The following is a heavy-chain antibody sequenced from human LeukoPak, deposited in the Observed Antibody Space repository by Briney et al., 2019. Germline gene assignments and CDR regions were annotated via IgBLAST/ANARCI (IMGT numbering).Heavy chain of an antibody. CDR3: TRHVIAAAGNFDY. CDR1: GFTFSGSA. Sequence: GGSLRLSCAASGFTFSGSAMHWVRQASGKGLEWGGRIRSKANSYATAYAASVKGRFTISRDDSKNTAYLQMNSLKTEDTAVYYCTRHVIAAAGNFDYWGQGTLVTVSS. V-gene: IGHV3-73*01. J-gene: IGHJ4*02. D-gene: IGHD6-13*01. CDR2: IRSKANSYAT.